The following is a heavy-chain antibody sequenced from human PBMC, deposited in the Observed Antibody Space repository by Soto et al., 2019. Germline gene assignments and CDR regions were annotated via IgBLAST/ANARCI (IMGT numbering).Heavy chain of an antibody. J-gene: IGHJ4*02. CDR1: GFTFKLYT. CDR3: ARDAASSLDH. Sequence: EVQLVESGGGLVKPGGSLRLSCAASGFTFKLYTMHWDRQAPGKGLEWVSFCTPSSSSISYADSVEGRFTISRDNARNSLYLQIHNLRAEDTAVYYCARDAASSLDHWGQGTLVTVSS. CDR2: CTPSSSSI. D-gene: IGHD6-13*01. V-gene: IGHV3-21*01.